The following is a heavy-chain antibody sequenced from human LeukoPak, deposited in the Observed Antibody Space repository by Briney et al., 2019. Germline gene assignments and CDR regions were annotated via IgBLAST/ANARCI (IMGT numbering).Heavy chain of an antibody. CDR2: VYYSGTT. CDR1: GGSFSGYY. CDR3: ARHVVDAYGDFNYFDT. D-gene: IGHD4-17*01. V-gene: IGHV4-34*01. Sequence: SETLSLTCAVYGGSFSGYYWSWIRQTPGKGLEWIGSVYYSGTTSYNPSLKSRITISRDRSKNQLSLKLRSVTAADTAVYYCARHVVDAYGDFNYFDTWGQGTPVTVSS. J-gene: IGHJ5*02.